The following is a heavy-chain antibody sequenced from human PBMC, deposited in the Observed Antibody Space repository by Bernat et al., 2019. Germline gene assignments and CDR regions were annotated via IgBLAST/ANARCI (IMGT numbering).Heavy chain of an antibody. CDR3: AGEGGIDYDSSGYYPDY. Sequence: QVQLVESGGGVVQPVRSLRLSCAASGFTFSSYGMHWVRQAPGKGLEWVAVIWYDGSNKYYADSVKGRFTISRDNSKNTLYLQMNSLRAEDTAVNYGAGEGGIDYDSSGYYPDYWGRGTWATVSA. D-gene: IGHD3-22*01. V-gene: IGHV3-33*01. J-gene: IGHJ4*02. CDR1: GFTFSSYG. CDR2: IWYDGSNK.